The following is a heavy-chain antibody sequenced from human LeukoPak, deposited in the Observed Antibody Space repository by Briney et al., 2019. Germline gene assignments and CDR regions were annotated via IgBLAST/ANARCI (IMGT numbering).Heavy chain of an antibody. Sequence: SQTLSLTCTVSGGSISSGDYYWSWIRQPPGKGLEWIGYIYYSGSTYYNPSLKSRVTISVDTSKNQFSLKLSYVTAADTAVYYCARDQNYDTTEGFDPWGQGTLVPVSS. CDR3: ARDQNYDTTEGFDP. CDR2: IYYSGST. J-gene: IGHJ5*02. D-gene: IGHD3-9*01. CDR1: GGSISSGDYY. V-gene: IGHV4-30-4*08.